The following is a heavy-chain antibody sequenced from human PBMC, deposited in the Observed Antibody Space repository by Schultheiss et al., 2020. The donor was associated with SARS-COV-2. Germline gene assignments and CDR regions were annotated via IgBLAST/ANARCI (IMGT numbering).Heavy chain of an antibody. D-gene: IGHD5-18*01. CDR3: GRSSGYSYGEIDY. J-gene: IGHJ4*02. V-gene: IGHV3-23*01. CDR1: GFSFTSYA. CDR2: LSGRGDST. Sequence: GGSLRLSCVASGFSFTSYAMSWVRQAPGKGLEWVSLLSGRGDSTDYADSVEGRFTISRDNSKNTLYLQMNSLRAEDTAVYYCGRSSGYSYGEIDYWGQGTLVTVSS.